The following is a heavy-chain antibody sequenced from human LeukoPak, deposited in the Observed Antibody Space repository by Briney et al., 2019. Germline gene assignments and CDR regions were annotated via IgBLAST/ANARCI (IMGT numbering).Heavy chain of an antibody. CDR2: IWYDGSNK. V-gene: IGHV3-33*01. J-gene: IGHJ4*02. CDR1: GFTFSSYG. CDR3: ATDQYHLPDY. Sequence: GGSLRLSCAASGFTFSSYGMHWVRQAPGKGLEWVAIIWYDGSNKYYADSVKGRFTISKDNSKNTLYLQMNSLRAEDTAVYYCATDQYHLPDYWGQGTLVAVSS. D-gene: IGHD2-2*01.